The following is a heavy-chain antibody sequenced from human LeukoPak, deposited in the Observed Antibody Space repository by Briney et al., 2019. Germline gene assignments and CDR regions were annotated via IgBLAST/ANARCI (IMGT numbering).Heavy chain of an antibody. CDR2: INPSGGST. D-gene: IGHD2-15*01. V-gene: IGHV1-46*01. Sequence: ASVKVSCKASGYTFTSYYMHWVRQAPGQGLEWMGIINPSGGSTSYAQKFQGRVTMTRDTSTSTVYMELSSLRSEDTAVYYCAKDRLSVVVVAATHGGSYGLGDYWGQGTLVTVSS. J-gene: IGHJ4*02. CDR3: AKDRLSVVVVAATHGGSYGLGDY. CDR1: GYTFTSYY.